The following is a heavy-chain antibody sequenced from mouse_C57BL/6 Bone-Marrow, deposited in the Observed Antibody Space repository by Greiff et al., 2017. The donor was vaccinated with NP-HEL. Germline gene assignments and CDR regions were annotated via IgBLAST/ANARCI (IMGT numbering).Heavy chain of an antibody. J-gene: IGHJ3*01. Sequence: VQLQQSGTELVKPGASVKLSCKASGYTFTSYWMHWVKQRPGQGLEWIGNINPSNGGTNYNEKFKSKATLTVDKSSSTAYMQLSSLTSEDSAVYYCARYCGNYEPDWFAYWGQGTLVTVSA. D-gene: IGHD2-1*01. CDR1: GYTFTSYW. CDR2: INPSNGGT. CDR3: ARYCGNYEPDWFAY. V-gene: IGHV1-53*01.